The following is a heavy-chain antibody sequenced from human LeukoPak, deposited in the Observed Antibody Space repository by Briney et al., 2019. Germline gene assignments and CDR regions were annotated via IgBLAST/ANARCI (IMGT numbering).Heavy chain of an antibody. J-gene: IGHJ3*02. Sequence: SETLSLTCTVSGGSISSYYWSWIRQPPGKGLEWIGYIYYSGSTNYNPSLKSRVTISVDTSKNQFSLKLSSVTAADTAVYYCARVHGGNLIEWIPEPYQLLLGYAFDIWGQGTMVTVSS. V-gene: IGHV4-59*12. CDR2: IYYSGST. CDR3: ARVHGGNLIEWIPEPYQLLLGYAFDI. CDR1: GGSISSYY. D-gene: IGHD2-2*01.